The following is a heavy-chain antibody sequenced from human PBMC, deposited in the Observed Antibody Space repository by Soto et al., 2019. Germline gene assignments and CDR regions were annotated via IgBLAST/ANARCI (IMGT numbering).Heavy chain of an antibody. CDR2: MIPMSGTP. CDR3: AQSHGTGWYGDY. J-gene: IGHJ4*02. D-gene: IGHD6-19*01. V-gene: IGHV1-69*01. CDR1: GGAFRNYA. Sequence: QVQLVQSGAEVKTPGSSVKVSCKASGGAFRNYALTWVRQAPGQGLEWMGGMIPMSGTPNYAPKFQGRVTITADESTTTAYMEVSSLRSEDTAVYYCAQSHGTGWYGDYWGQGTLVTVS.